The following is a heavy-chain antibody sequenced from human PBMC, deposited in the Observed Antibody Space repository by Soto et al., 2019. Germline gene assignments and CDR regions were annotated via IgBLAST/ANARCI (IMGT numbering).Heavy chain of an antibody. V-gene: IGHV3-30*18. CDR3: AKGGRQWLVTSDVTY. D-gene: IGHD6-19*01. Sequence: VQLVESGGGVVQPGRSLRLSCAASGFTFSDYAMHWVRQAPGKGLEWVAVVSHDGRNTHYADSVKGRFTISRDSSKNPVSLEMTSLRAEDRAVYYCAKGGRQWLVTSDVTYWGQGALVTVSS. CDR2: VSHDGRNT. CDR1: GFTFSDYA. J-gene: IGHJ4*02.